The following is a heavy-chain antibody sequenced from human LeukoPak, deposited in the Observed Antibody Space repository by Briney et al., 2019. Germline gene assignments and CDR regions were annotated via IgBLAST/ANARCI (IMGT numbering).Heavy chain of an antibody. Sequence: PGRSLRLSCAASGFTFDDYAMYWVRQAPGKGLEWVSSISWNSARIDYADSLKGRFTISRDNAKNSLYLQMNSLRAEDTAVFYCARVRGYSYGPTGVAAADAFDIWGQGTMVTVSS. CDR1: GFTFDDYA. CDR2: ISWNSARI. CDR3: ARVRGYSYGPTGVAAADAFDI. J-gene: IGHJ3*02. V-gene: IGHV3-9*01. D-gene: IGHD5-18*01.